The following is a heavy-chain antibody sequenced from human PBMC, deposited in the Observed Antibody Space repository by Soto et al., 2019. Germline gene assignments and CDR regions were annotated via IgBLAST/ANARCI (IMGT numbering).Heavy chain of an antibody. CDR3: ARAGYYDSSGYAPSDY. CDR1: GYTLSRYG. D-gene: IGHD3-22*01. J-gene: IGHJ4*02. Sequence: GSVKVSCKASGYTLSRYGISWVRQAPGQGLEWMGWISAYNGNTNYAQKLQGRVTMTTDTSTSTAYMELRSLRSDDTAVYYCARAGYYDSSGYAPSDYWGQGTLVTVSS. V-gene: IGHV1-18*01. CDR2: ISAYNGNT.